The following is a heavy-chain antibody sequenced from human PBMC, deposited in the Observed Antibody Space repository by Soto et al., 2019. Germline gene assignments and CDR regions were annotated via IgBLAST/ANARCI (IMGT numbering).Heavy chain of an antibody. J-gene: IGHJ6*02. CDR1: GFTFSSYA. D-gene: IGHD3-22*01. CDR2: ISYDGSNK. CDR3: ARDHRIVVVIRPYYYYYGMDV. V-gene: IGHV3-30-3*01. Sequence: PGGSLRLSCAASGFTFSSYAMHWVRQAPGKGLEWVAVISYDGSNKYYADSVKGRFTISRDNSKNTLYLQMNSLRAEDTAVYYWARDHRIVVVIRPYYYYYGMDVWGQGTTVTVSS.